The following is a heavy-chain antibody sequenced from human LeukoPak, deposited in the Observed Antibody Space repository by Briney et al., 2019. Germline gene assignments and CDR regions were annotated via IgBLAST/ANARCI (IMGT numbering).Heavy chain of an antibody. J-gene: IGHJ1*01. V-gene: IGHV3-43*02. CDR2: ISGDGGST. D-gene: IGHD3-22*01. CDR3: GKAPYYDSSGYYSPSEYFQH. CDR1: GFTFDDYA. Sequence: GGSLRLSCAASGFTFDDYAMHWVRQAPGKGLEWVSLISGDGGSTYYADSVKGRFTISRDNSKNSLYLQMNSLRTEDTALYYCGKAPYYDSSGYYSPSEYFQHWGQGTLVTVSS.